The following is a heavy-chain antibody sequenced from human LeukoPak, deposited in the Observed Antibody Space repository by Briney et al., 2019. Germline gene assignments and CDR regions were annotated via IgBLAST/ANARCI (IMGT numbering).Heavy chain of an antibody. J-gene: IGHJ4*02. CDR2: IKQDGSEK. V-gene: IGHV3-7*01. D-gene: IGHD5-12*01. CDR1: GSTFSSYW. Sequence: SGGSRRLSWAASGSTFSSYWLSWVRQAPGKGMEWVANIKQDGSEKYYVDPVKGRFTISRDNAKNSLYLQMNSLRAEDTAVYYCARSPSGYDSFDYWGQGTLVTVSS. CDR3: ARSPSGYDSFDY.